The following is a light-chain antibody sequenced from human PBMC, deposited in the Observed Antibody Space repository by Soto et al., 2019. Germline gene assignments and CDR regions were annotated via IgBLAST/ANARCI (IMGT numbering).Light chain of an antibody. Sequence: QSVLTQPASVSGSPGQSITISCTGTSSEFGGFGYVSLYQQHPGKAPKLMIYEVSNRPSGVSNRFSGSKSGNTASLTISGLHAEDETDYYCSSFTGSTPLYVFETGTKVTVL. V-gene: IGLV2-14*01. CDR1: SSEFGGFGY. J-gene: IGLJ1*01. CDR2: EVS. CDR3: SSFTGSTPLYV.